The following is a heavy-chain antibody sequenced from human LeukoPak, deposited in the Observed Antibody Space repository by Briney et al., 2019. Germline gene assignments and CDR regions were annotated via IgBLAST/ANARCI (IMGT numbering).Heavy chain of an antibody. V-gene: IGHV4-59*08. CDR2: IFYTGTT. CDR3: AHGDYLYTLDV. CDR1: GGPISSSF. J-gene: IGHJ6*02. Sequence: KPSETLSLTCTVSGGPISSSFWSLLPQPPGKGLKCIAYIFYTGTTNYSPSLKSRVSMSVNTSRNQFSLKLSSVTAADTAMYYCAHGDYLYTLDVWGQGTTVTVSS. D-gene: IGHD4-17*01.